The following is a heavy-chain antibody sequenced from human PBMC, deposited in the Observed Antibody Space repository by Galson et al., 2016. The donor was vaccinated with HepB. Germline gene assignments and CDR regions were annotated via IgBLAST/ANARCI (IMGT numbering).Heavy chain of an antibody. Sequence: ETLSLTCTVDGASFTGYYWSWIRQPPGKGLEWIGEVNYSGSAILNPSLKSRVTISVDTSQTHVSLKLTSVTAADTAVYFCERKQSLKAFNLWGQGTTVTVSS. CDR1: GASFTGYY. CDR3: ERKQSLKAFNL. V-gene: IGHV4-34*01. J-gene: IGHJ3*01. CDR2: VNYSGSA. D-gene: IGHD6-19*01.